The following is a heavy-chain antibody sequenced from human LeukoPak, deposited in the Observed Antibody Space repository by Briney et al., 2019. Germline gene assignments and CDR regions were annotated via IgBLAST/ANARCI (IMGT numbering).Heavy chain of an antibody. CDR2: ISGSGGST. V-gene: IGHV3-23*01. D-gene: IGHD6-19*01. J-gene: IGHJ4*02. Sequence: TGGSLRLSCAASGFTFSSYAMSWVRQAPGKGLEWVSAISGSGGSTYYADSVKGRFTISRDNAKNSLYLQMNSLRAEDTAVYYCARAYSSGWHDYWGQGTLVTVSS. CDR3: ARAYSSGWHDY. CDR1: GFTFSSYA.